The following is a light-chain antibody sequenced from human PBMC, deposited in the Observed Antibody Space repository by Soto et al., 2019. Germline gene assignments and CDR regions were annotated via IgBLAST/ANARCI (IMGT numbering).Light chain of an antibody. Sequence: IGLYQSPCIVYLSPGDRATLSFRASRPISSGFLAWYQQKVGQAPSVLISDACNRATGVPDRFSGSGSGTAFSLTIIRLVDDDFVVYHCQLYSIPPRTFGQGTRLEI. J-gene: IGKJ5*01. CDR2: DAC. V-gene: IGKV3-20*01. CDR1: RPISSGF. CDR3: QLYSIPPRT.